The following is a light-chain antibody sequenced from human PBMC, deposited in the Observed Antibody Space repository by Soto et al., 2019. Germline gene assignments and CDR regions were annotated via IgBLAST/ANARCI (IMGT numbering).Light chain of an antibody. CDR1: NIGLTS. J-gene: IGLJ1*01. Sequence: YHLTQPSSVSVAPGENARMTCGANNIGLTSLRWYHQRPGPAPRLVVNDHHDLPSGIPEHYACPNSETTTTPATTRVEYGDEADYFCQVWNITTDHDVFGTGTNVTVL. V-gene: IGLV3-21*02. CDR2: DHH. CDR3: QVWNITTDHDV.